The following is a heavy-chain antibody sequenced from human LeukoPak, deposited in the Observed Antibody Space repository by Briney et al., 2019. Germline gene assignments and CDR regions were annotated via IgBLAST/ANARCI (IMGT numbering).Heavy chain of an antibody. CDR1: GGSITSSSYY. V-gene: IGHV4-39*07. Sequence: SETLSLTCTVSGGSITSSSYYWGWIRQPPGEGLEWIASIYYSGATYYNPSLKSRVTISLDTSKNQFSLKLDSVTAADTAVYHCGRDIPSGYYDHWGQGTLVTVSS. J-gene: IGHJ4*01. CDR2: IYYSGAT. CDR3: GRDIPSGYYDH. D-gene: IGHD3-22*01.